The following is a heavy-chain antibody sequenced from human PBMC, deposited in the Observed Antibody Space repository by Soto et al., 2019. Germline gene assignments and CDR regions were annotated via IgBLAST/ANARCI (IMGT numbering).Heavy chain of an antibody. Sequence: GGTLRLSCAASGLSFSDYYMSWIRQAPGKGLEWVSYISSSSSYTNYAGAVKGRFTISRDNVKNTLYLQMNSLRAEDTAVYYCVCFPLSGGPRKCPVFWCQATLRTLSS. J-gene: IGHJ4*02. CDR2: ISSSSSYT. CDR1: GLSFSDYY. D-gene: IGHD3-16*01. V-gene: IGHV3-11*06. CDR3: VCFPLSGGPRKCPVF.